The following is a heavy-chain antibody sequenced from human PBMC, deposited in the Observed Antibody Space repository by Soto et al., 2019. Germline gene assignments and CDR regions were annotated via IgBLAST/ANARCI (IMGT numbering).Heavy chain of an antibody. V-gene: IGHV4-39*01. Sequence: QLQLQESGPGLVKPSEALFLMCTVSAVSLNNGAYYWGWVRPPPGMELEWIGRISYIGTTYYNPSLKSRVTISVATSKNQCSITLTSVTAADTAMYYCMRHDGDNWFDSWGQGALVTFSS. CDR2: ISYIGTT. J-gene: IGHJ5*01. D-gene: IGHD4-17*01. CDR1: AVSLNNGAYY. CDR3: MRHDGDNWFDS.